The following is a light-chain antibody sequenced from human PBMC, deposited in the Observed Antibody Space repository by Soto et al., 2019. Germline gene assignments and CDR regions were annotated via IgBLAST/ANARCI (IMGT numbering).Light chain of an antibody. Sequence: DIQMTQSPSSLSASVGDRATITCRASQSISNYLNWYQQNSGKAPKLLIYAGSTLQSGVPLRFSGSGSGTDFTLAISSLQPEDFTPYYCQQSYRTPYTFGQGARLDIK. CDR2: AGS. CDR1: QSISNY. V-gene: IGKV1-39*01. CDR3: QQSYRTPYT. J-gene: IGKJ2*01.